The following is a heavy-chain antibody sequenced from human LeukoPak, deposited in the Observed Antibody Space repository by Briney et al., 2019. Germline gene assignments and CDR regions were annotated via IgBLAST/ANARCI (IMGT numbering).Heavy chain of an antibody. CDR2: ISTSGNSI. V-gene: IGHV3-11*01. J-gene: IGHJ4*02. Sequence: GGSLRLSCAASGFTFSNYWMNWIRQAPGKGLEWVSYISTSGNSIYYADSVKGRFTISRDNAKNSLYLQMNSLRAEDTAVYYCARGHYGLDYWGQGTLVTVSS. D-gene: IGHD3-10*01. CDR3: ARGHYGLDY. CDR1: GFTFSNYW.